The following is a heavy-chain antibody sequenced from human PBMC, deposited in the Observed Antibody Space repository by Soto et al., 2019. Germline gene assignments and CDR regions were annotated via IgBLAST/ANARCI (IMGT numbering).Heavy chain of an antibody. CDR2: ISGSGRTI. CDR1: GFTFSAYE. CDR3: AREVVVFGVIIPPPMDV. V-gene: IGHV3-48*03. Sequence: PGGSLRLSCGDSGFTFSAYEMNWVRQAPGKGQGWFSYISGSGRTICYADSVKSRCTISRDNAKDSLYLQMNSLRAEDTAVYYCAREVVVFGVIIPPPMDVWGQGITPTVSS. J-gene: IGHJ6*02. D-gene: IGHD3-22*01.